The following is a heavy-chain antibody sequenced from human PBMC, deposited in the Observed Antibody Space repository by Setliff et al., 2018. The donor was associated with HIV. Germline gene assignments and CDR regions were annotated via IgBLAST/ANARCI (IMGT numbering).Heavy chain of an antibody. CDR3: ARDYYDSSGYYLLDAFDI. CDR1: GGSINSSTYY. D-gene: IGHD3-22*01. V-gene: IGHV4-39*07. CDR2: FYYSGRT. Sequence: SETLSLTCTVSGGSINSSTYYWGWIRQPPGKGLEWIGSFYYSGRTYYNPSLWGRVTISIDTSKNQFSLKLSSVTAADTAVYYCARDYYDSSGYYLLDAFDIWGQGTMVTVSS. J-gene: IGHJ3*02.